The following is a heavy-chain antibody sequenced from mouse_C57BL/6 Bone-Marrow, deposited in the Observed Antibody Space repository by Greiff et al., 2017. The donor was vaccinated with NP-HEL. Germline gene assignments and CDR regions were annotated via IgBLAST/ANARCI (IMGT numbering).Heavy chain of an antibody. CDR2: INPSNGGT. V-gene: IGHV1-53*01. D-gene: IGHD2-1*01. Sequence: QVHVKQPGTELVKPGASVKLSCKASGYTFTSYWMHWVKQRPGQGLEWIGNINPSNGGTNYNEKFKSKATLTVDKSSSTAYMQLSSLTSEDSAVYYCARERDGNYGDWYFDVWGTGTTVTVSS. CDR1: GYTFTSYW. CDR3: ARERDGNYGDWYFDV. J-gene: IGHJ1*03.